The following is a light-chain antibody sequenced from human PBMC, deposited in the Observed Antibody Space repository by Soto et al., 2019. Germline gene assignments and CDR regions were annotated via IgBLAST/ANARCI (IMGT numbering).Light chain of an antibody. CDR2: KAS. Sequence: DIQMTQSPSTLSASVGDRVTITCRASQSISSWLAWYQQKPGKAPKLLIYKASSLEGGVPSRCSGSGSGTDFTLTISSLQPDDFATYYCQQYHSYSLTFGGGNKVDIK. CDR1: QSISSW. J-gene: IGKJ4*01. CDR3: QQYHSYSLT. V-gene: IGKV1-5*03.